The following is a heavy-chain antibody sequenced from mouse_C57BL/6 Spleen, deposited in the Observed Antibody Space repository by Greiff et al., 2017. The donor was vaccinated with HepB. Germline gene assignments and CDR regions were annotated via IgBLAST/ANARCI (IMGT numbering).Heavy chain of an antibody. J-gene: IGHJ4*01. CDR2: IYPGSGST. V-gene: IGHV1-55*01. CDR3: ARDRELDYYAMDY. Sequence: QVQLQQSGAELVKPGASVKMSCKASGYTFTSYWITWVKQRPGQGLEWIGDIYPGSGSTNYNEKFKSKATLTVDTSSSTAYMQLSSLTSEDSAVYYCARDRELDYYAMDYWGQGTSVTVSS. CDR1: GYTFTSYW.